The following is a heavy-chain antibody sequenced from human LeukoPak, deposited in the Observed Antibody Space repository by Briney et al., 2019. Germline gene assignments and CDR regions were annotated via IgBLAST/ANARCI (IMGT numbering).Heavy chain of an antibody. CDR2: ISSSSTYI. V-gene: IGHV3-21*01. Sequence: GGSLRLSCAASGFLFSRYWMSWVRQAPGKGLEWVSSISSSSTYIYYADSVKGRFTISRDNAKNSLYLQMNSLRAEDTAVYYCSPRGINYYDSGGYTYWGQGTLVTVSS. CDR1: GFLFSRYW. J-gene: IGHJ4*02. CDR3: SPRGINYYDSGGYTY. D-gene: IGHD3-22*01.